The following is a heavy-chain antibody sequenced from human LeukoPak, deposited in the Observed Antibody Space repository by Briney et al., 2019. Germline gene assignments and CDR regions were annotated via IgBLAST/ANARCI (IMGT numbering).Heavy chain of an antibody. D-gene: IGHD3-16*01. CDR2: INHNGNVN. CDR3: ARGGGLDV. Sequence: GGSLRLSCAASGFTFSSYWMNWARQAPGKGLEWVASINHNGNVNYYVDSVKGRFTISRDNAKSSLYLQMSNLGAEDTAVYFCARGGGLDVWGQGATVTVSS. J-gene: IGHJ6*02. V-gene: IGHV3-7*03. CDR1: GFTFSSYW.